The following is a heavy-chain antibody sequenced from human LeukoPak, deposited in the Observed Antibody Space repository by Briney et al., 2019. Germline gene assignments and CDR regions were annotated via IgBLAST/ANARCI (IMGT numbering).Heavy chain of an antibody. CDR3: ARHAPTTVTTGKFDC. D-gene: IGHD4-11*01. Sequence: KPSETLSLTCTVSGGSISSYYWSWIRQPPGKGLEWIGYIYYSGSTNYNPSLKGRVTISVDTSKNQFSLRLSSVTAADTAVYYCARHAPTTVTTGKFDCWGQGTLVTVSS. V-gene: IGHV4-59*08. CDR2: IYYSGST. CDR1: GGSISSYY. J-gene: IGHJ4*02.